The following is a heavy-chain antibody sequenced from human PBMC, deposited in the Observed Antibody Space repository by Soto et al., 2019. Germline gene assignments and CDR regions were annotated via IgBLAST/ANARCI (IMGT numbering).Heavy chain of an antibody. Sequence: QVQLVESGGGVVQPGRSLRLSCAASGFTFSNYIMHWVRQAPGKGLEWVAIILHDGNNKYYADSVKGRFTISRDNSKNTRDLQMNRLRTVDTAIYYCARDGEGGGYCDHGYWGQGTLVTVSS. V-gene: IGHV3-30-3*01. CDR1: GFTFSNYI. D-gene: IGHD3-10*01. J-gene: IGHJ4*02. CDR2: ILHDGNNK. CDR3: ARDGEGGGYCDHGY.